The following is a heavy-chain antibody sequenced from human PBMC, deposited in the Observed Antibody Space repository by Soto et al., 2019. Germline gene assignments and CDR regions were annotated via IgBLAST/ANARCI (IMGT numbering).Heavy chain of an antibody. D-gene: IGHD3-22*01. CDR1: GYTFTSYG. J-gene: IGHJ4*02. V-gene: IGHV1-18*01. CDR2: ISAYNGNT. CDR3: ARAYYYDSSGLSVNFDY. Sequence: ASVKVSCKASGYTFTSYGISWVRQAPGQGLEWMGWISAYNGNTNYAQKLQGRVTMTTDTSTSTAYMELRSLRSDDTAVYYCARAYYYDSSGLSVNFDYWGQGTLVTVSS.